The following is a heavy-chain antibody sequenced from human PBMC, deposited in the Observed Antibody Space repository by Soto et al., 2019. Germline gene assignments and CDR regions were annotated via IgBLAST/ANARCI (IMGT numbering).Heavy chain of an antibody. CDR3: ARAASYYDSFDY. Sequence: ASVKVSCKASGYTFTDYYMHWMRQAPGQGLEWMGIINPSGGTTTYAQKFQGRVTMTRDTSTSTVYMDLSSLRSEDTAVYYRARAASYYDSFDYWGQGTLVTVSS. V-gene: IGHV1-46*01. J-gene: IGHJ4*02. CDR2: INPSGGTT. D-gene: IGHD3-22*01. CDR1: GYTFTDYY.